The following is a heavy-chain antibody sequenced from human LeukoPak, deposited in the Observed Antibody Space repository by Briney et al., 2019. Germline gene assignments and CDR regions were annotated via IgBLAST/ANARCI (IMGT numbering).Heavy chain of an antibody. D-gene: IGHD3-10*01. CDR3: ARRLGRKFGERFYYYHYMDV. CDR2: INHSRST. J-gene: IGHJ6*03. V-gene: IGHV4-34*01. Sequence: SETLSLTCAVYGGSFSGYYWNWIRQPPGKGLEWIGEINHSRSTNYHPSLKSRVTISVDTSKNQFSLKLSSVTAADTAVYYCARRLGRKFGERFYYYHYMDVWGKGTTVTISS. CDR1: GGSFSGYY.